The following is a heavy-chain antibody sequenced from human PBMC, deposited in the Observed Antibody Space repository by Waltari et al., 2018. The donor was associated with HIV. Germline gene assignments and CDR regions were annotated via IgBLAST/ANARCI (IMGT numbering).Heavy chain of an antibody. Sequence: EVQLVESGGGLVQPGGSLRLSCAASGFTFYRYWMHWVRQAPGKGLVWVSRINNDGRSTNYADSVKVRFTISGDNAKNTLYLQMNSLRVEDTAVYYCARVQQDMAHYYGLDVWGQGTTVIVSS. CDR3: ARVQQDMAHYYGLDV. CDR1: GFTFYRYW. D-gene: IGHD6-13*01. V-gene: IGHV3-74*01. J-gene: IGHJ6*02. CDR2: INNDGRST.